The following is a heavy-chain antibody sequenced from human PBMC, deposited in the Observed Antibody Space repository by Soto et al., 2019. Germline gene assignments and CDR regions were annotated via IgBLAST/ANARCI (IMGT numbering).Heavy chain of an antibody. CDR1: GFTFSTYA. CDR2: ICGSGDST. V-gene: IGHV3-23*01. Sequence: GGSLRLSCAASGFTFSTYAMNWVRQAPGKGLEWVSGICGSGDSTYYADSVKGRFTVSRDNSKNTLYLQMNSLRAEDTAVFYCAKERSSGWSLDYWGQGTLVTVSS. CDR3: AKERSSGWSLDY. D-gene: IGHD6-19*01. J-gene: IGHJ4*02.